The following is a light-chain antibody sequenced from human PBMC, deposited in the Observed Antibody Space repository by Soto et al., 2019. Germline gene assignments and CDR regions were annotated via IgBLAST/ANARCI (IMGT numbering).Light chain of an antibody. Sequence: QSALTQPPSVSGSPGHSITVSCTGTSSDIGASNFVSWYQHLPGRAPKVIIFEATNRPSGVSDRFSGSKAGITASLTISGLQADDEGEYFCISYKTDDTFVFGTGTKVTVL. CDR2: EAT. V-gene: IGLV2-14*01. CDR3: ISYKTDDTFV. J-gene: IGLJ1*01. CDR1: SSDIGASNF.